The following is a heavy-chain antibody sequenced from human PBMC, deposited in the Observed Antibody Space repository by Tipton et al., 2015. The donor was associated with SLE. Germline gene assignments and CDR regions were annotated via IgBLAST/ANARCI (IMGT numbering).Heavy chain of an antibody. J-gene: IGHJ3*02. CDR1: GFTFSSYG. D-gene: IGHD1-26*01. CDR3: ARASTPREAFDI. CDR2: IWYDGSNK. V-gene: IGHV3-33*01. Sequence: SLRLSCAASGFTFSSYGMHWVRQAPGKGLEWVAVIWYDGSNKYYADSVKGRFTISRDNSKNTLYLQMNSLRAEDTAVYYCARASTPREAFDIWGQGTMVTVSS.